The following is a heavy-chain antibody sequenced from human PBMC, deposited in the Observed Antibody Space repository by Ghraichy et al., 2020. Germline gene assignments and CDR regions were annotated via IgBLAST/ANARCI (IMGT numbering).Heavy chain of an antibody. Sequence: SVKVSCKASGGTFSSYAISWVRQAPGQGLEWMGGIIPIFGTANYAQKFQGRVTITADESTSTAYMELSSLRSEDTAVYYCARDEKITIFGPLGRYYYGMDVWGQGTTVTVSS. CDR1: GGTFSSYA. CDR3: ARDEKITIFGPLGRYYYGMDV. D-gene: IGHD3-3*01. CDR2: IIPIFGTA. J-gene: IGHJ6*02. V-gene: IGHV1-69*13.